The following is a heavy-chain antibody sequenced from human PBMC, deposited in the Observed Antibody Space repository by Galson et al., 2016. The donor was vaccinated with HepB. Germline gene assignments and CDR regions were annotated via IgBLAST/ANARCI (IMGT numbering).Heavy chain of an antibody. V-gene: IGHV3-48*02. Sequence: SLRLSCAVFGFNLNSYSMNWVRQAPGKGLEWISYITSSSRLIFYADSVKGRFTISRDNARKSLYLQMNILRDEETAVYYCARVVYGSGSYYRFYDYWGQGTLVTVSS. CDR1: GFNLNSYS. D-gene: IGHD3-10*01. J-gene: IGHJ4*02. CDR3: ARVVYGSGSYYRFYDY. CDR2: ITSSSRLI.